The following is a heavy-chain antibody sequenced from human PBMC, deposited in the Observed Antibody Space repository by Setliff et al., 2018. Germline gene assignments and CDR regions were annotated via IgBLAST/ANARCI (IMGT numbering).Heavy chain of an antibody. CDR2: VYYSGYT. D-gene: IGHD3-10*01. CDR3: ARVDFTMIQGVLGL. V-gene: IGHV4-39*07. Sequence: SETLSLTCNVSGGSVSSTSHYWGWIRQPPGKGMEWIGSVYYSGYTYYNPSLQSRVTISVDMSKNQFSMKLASVTAADTAVYYCARVDFTMIQGVLGLWGQGTLVTVS. CDR1: GGSVSSTSHY. J-gene: IGHJ1*01.